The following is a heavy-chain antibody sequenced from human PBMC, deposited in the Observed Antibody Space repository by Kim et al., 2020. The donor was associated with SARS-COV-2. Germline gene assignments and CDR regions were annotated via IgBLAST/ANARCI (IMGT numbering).Heavy chain of an antibody. CDR3: AIDSSGYYPSVNFDY. V-gene: IGHV1-69*01. J-gene: IGHJ4*02. Sequence: QKVQGRVTITADESTSTAYMELSSLRSEDTAVYYCAIDSSGYYPSVNFDYWGQGTLVTVSS. D-gene: IGHD3-22*01.